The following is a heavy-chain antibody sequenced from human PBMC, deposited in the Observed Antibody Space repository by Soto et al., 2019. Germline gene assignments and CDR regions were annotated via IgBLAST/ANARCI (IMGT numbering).Heavy chain of an antibody. Sequence: PSETLSLTCTVSGGSVSSGSYYWSWIRQPPGKGLEWIGYIHHSGATNHNSSVKSRVTISLDKSKNHLSLQLNSVTAADTAVYYCATRDYTASPYWGQGILVTVSS. V-gene: IGHV4-61*03. CDR1: GGSVSSGSYY. D-gene: IGHD2-2*02. CDR2: IHHSGAT. CDR3: ATRDYTASPY. J-gene: IGHJ4*02.